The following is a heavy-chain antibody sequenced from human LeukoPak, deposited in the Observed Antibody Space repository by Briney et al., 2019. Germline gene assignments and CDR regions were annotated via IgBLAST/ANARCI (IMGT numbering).Heavy chain of an antibody. CDR1: GFTFSSYA. J-gene: IGHJ5*02. Sequence: GGSLRLSCAASGFTFSSYAMSWVRQALGRGLDWVSTISGSGGGTYYAESVKGRFTISRDNSKNMLYLQMNSLRAEDTAVYYCAKGLVVVVPAAWGQGALVTVSS. D-gene: IGHD2-2*01. CDR2: ISGSGGGT. CDR3: AKGLVVVVPAA. V-gene: IGHV3-23*01.